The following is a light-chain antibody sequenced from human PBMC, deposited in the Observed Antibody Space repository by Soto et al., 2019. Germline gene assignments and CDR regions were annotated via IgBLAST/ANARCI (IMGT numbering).Light chain of an antibody. CDR1: SSDVGGYNY. J-gene: IGLJ1*01. Sequence: QSALTQPASVSGSPGQSITIACTGTSSDVGGYNYVSWYQQHPGKAPKLMIHDVSNLPSGVSNRFSGSKSGNTVSLTISGVQAEDEADYYCSSYTSSSTLIYVFGTGTKVTVL. V-gene: IGLV2-14*01. CDR3: SSYTSSSTLIYV. CDR2: DVS.